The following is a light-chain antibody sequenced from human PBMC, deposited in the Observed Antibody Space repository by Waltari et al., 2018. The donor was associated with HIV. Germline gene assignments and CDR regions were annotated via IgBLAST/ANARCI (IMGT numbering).Light chain of an antibody. J-gene: IGLJ1*01. CDR1: NSNIGRNF. CDR3: CSYAGSPYV. Sequence: QPVLTQPLSASETPGHSLNISCSGGNSNIGRNFVFWYQQVTAMAPKLIVYRNDQRPSGVSDRFSGSRSGTAASLVISGLQAEDEADYYCCSYAGSPYVFGTGTKVTVL. V-gene: IGLV1-44*01. CDR2: RND.